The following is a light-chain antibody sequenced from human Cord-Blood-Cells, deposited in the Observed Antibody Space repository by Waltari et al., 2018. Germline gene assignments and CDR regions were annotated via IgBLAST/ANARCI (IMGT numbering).Light chain of an antibody. Sequence: DIQMTQSPSSLSASVGDRVTITCRASQSISSYLNWYQQKPGKAPKLLIYAASSLQSGVPSSFSGSGSGTDFTLTISILQPEDFATYYCQQSYSTPWTFGQGTKVEIK. CDR3: QQSYSTPWT. V-gene: IGKV1-39*01. CDR1: QSISSY. CDR2: AAS. J-gene: IGKJ1*01.